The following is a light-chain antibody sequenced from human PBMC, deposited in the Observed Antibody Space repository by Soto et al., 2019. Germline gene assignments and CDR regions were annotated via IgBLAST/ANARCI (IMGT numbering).Light chain of an antibody. V-gene: IGKV3D-7*01. CDR2: GAS. Sequence: EIVLTHSPCTLSLSPGERATLSCRASQSLNARYLAWYQVKPGQTPRLLFNGASTRATGIPARFTGSGSGTEFILTISSLQSEDFAVYYCQQYDILPPTFGQGTKVDIK. J-gene: IGKJ1*01. CDR1: QSLNARY. CDR3: QQYDILPPT.